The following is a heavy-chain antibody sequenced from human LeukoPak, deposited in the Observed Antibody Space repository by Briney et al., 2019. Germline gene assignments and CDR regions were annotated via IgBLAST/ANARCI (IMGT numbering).Heavy chain of an antibody. V-gene: IGHV3-23*01. J-gene: IGHJ4*02. CDR1: GFTFTSCA. D-gene: IGHD1-26*01. CDR2: INGVGGST. CDR3: AKGRVGATDFDY. Sequence: GGSLRLSCAASGFTFTSCAMAWFRQAQGKGLQWVSAINGVGGSTFYAGSVKGRFTISRDNSKNMLYLQMNSLRAEDTAVYYCAKGRVGATDFDYWGQGTLVTVSS.